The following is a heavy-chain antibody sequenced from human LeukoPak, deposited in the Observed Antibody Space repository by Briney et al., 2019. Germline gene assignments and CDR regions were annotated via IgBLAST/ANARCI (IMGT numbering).Heavy chain of an antibody. CDR2: ISYDGSNK. J-gene: IGHJ3*02. CDR1: GFTFSSYD. V-gene: IGHV3-30*03. Sequence: GGSLRLSCAASGFTFSSYDMHWVRQAPGKGLEWVAVISYDGSNKYYAESVKGRFTISRDNYKNTLYLQMNSLRAEDTAVYYCAREVAGRGSPDAFDIWGQGTMVTVSS. CDR3: AREVAGRGSPDAFDI. D-gene: IGHD2-15*01.